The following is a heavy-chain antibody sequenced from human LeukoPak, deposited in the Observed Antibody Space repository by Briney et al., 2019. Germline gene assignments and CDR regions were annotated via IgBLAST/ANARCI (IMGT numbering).Heavy chain of an antibody. V-gene: IGHV3-48*03. CDR1: GFIFGDCP. CDR2: ISSSGSTI. Sequence: GGSLRLSCTASGFIFGDCPMTWVRQAPGKGLEWVSYISSSGSTIYYADSVKGRFTISRDNAKNSLYLQMNSLRAEDTAVYYCAELGITMIGGVWGKGTTVTISS. J-gene: IGHJ6*04. CDR3: AELGITMIGGV. D-gene: IGHD3-10*02.